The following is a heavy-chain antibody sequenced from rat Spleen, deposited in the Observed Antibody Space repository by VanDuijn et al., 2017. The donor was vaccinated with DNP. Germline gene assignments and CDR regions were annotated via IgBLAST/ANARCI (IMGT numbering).Heavy chain of an antibody. Sequence: EVQLVESGGGLVQPGTSLKLSCAASGFTFSNYYMAWVRQAPKKGLEWVATISTSGGTYYLDSVKGRFTISRDNAKNTVYLQMNSLRSEDTATYYCAKGGDYGGFDYWGQGVMVTVSS. CDR1: GFTFSNYY. CDR2: ISTSGGT. D-gene: IGHD1-11*01. CDR3: AKGGDYGGFDY. V-gene: IGHV5S23*01. J-gene: IGHJ2*01.